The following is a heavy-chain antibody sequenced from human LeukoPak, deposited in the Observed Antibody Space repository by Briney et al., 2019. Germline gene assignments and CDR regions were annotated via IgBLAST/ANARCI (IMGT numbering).Heavy chain of an antibody. D-gene: IGHD3-3*01. Sequence: ASVKVSCKASGYTFTGYYMHRVRQAPGQGLEWMGWINPNSGGTNYAQKFQGRVTMTRDTSISTAYMELSRLRSDDTAVYYCARYSYDFWSGYPPEYGMDVWGQGTTVTVSS. V-gene: IGHV1-2*02. CDR1: GYTFTGYY. J-gene: IGHJ6*02. CDR2: INPNSGGT. CDR3: ARYSYDFWSGYPPEYGMDV.